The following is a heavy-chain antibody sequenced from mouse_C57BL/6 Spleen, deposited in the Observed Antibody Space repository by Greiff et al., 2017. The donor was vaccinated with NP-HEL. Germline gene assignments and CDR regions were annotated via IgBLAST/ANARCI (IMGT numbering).Heavy chain of an antibody. CDR2: IYPSDSET. CDR3: AKGGEGYDY. Sequence: QVQLQQPGAELVRPGSSVKLSCKASGYTFTSYWMDWVKQRPGQGLEWIGNIYPSDSETHYNQKFKDKATLTVDKSSSTAYMQLSSLTSEDSAVYYCAKGGEGYDYWGQGTTLTVSS. J-gene: IGHJ2*01. CDR1: GYTFTSYW. D-gene: IGHD3-1*01. V-gene: IGHV1-61*01.